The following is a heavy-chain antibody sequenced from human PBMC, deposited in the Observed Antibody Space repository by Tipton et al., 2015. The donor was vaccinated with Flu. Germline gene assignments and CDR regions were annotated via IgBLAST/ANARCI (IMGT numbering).Heavy chain of an antibody. CDR2: INHSGST. CDR1: GGSFSGYY. J-gene: IGHJ6*03. D-gene: IGHD3-3*01. V-gene: IGHV4-34*01. Sequence: TLSLTCAVYGGSFSGYYWSWIRQPPGKGLEWIGEINHSGSTNYNPSLKSRVTISVDTSKNQFSLKLSSVTAADTAVYYCARLTIFGVVIIGNYYYYMDVWDKGTTVTVSS. CDR3: ARLTIFGVVIIGNYYYYMDV.